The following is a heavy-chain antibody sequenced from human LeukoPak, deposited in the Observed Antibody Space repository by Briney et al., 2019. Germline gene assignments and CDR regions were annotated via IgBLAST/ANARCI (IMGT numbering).Heavy chain of an antibody. V-gene: IGHV4-59*01. D-gene: IGHD3-9*01. J-gene: IGHJ4*02. CDR1: GVSISSYY. Sequence: SETLSLTCTVSGVSISSYYWSWIRQPPGKGLEWIGYIYYSGSTNYNPSLKSRVTISVDTSKNQFSLKLSSVTAADTAVYYCAREKWDILTGYYIRGEFDYWGQGTLVTVSS. CDR2: IYYSGST. CDR3: AREKWDILTGYYIRGEFDY.